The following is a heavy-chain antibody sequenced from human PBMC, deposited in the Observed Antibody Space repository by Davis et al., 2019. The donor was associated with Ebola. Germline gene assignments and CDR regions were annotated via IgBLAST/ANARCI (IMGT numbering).Heavy chain of an antibody. V-gene: IGHV1-18*04. D-gene: IGHD2-8*01. CDR3: ARDLDCTTGVCQREADY. Sequence: ASVKVSCKASGHTFTSDGTTWVRQAPGQGLEWMGWISAYNGNTRYAQRLKGRVTMTIDTSTRTAYMELRSLRSDDTAVYYCARDLDCTTGVCQREADYWGQGTLVTVSS. J-gene: IGHJ4*02. CDR2: ISAYNGNT. CDR1: GHTFTSDG.